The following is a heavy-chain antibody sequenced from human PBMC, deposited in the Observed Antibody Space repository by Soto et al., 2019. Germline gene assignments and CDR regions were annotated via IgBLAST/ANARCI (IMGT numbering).Heavy chain of an antibody. D-gene: IGHD6-6*01. CDR2: ISGSGDNT. V-gene: IGHV3-23*01. CDR1: GFTFSNYA. J-gene: IGHJ4*02. CDR3: AKRPLAARHTDY. Sequence: EVQLLESGGDLVQPGGSLRLSCAASGFTFSNYAMTWVRQAPGKGLEWVSTISGSGDNTYDADSVRGRFTISRDNSKNTLYLQMNSLRADDTAVYYCAKRPLAARHTDYWGQGTLVTVSS.